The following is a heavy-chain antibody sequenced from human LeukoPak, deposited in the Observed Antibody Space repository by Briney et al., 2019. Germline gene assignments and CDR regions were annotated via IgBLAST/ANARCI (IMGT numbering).Heavy chain of an antibody. D-gene: IGHD6-13*01. J-gene: IGHJ4*02. Sequence: TGGSLRLSCAASGFTVSSNYMSWVRQAPGKGLEWVANIKQDGTEKYYVDSVKGRFTISRDNAKNSLYLQMNSLRAEDTAVYYCARDPGSSWYFDYWGQGTLVTVSS. CDR1: GFTVSSNY. V-gene: IGHV3-7*01. CDR3: ARDPGSSWYFDY. CDR2: IKQDGTEK.